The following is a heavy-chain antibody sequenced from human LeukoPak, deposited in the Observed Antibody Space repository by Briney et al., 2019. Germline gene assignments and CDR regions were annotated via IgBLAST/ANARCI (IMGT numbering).Heavy chain of an antibody. D-gene: IGHD1-1*01. J-gene: IGHJ6*03. CDR3: ASTTPYYYYYYMDV. CDR1: GYSISSGYY. V-gene: IGHV4-38-2*02. Sequence: SETLSLACTVSGYSISSGYYWGWIRQPPGKGLEWIGSIYHSGSTYYNPSLKSRVTISVDTSKNQFSLKLSSVTAADTAVYYCASTTPYYYYYYMDVWGKGTTVTVSS. CDR2: IYHSGST.